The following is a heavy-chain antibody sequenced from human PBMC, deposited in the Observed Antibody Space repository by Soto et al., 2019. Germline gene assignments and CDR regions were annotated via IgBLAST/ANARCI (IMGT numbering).Heavy chain of an antibody. CDR1: GYTFTSYG. Sequence: QVQLVQSGAEVKKPGASVKVSCKASGYTFTSYGISWVRQAPGQGLEWMGWISAYNGNTNYAQKLQGRVTMTTDTSTSTAYMELRSLRSDDTAVYYCARDKVLRYFDSRTRTYYFDYWGQGTLVTVSS. CDR2: ISAYNGNT. J-gene: IGHJ4*02. D-gene: IGHD3-9*01. CDR3: ARDKVLRYFDSRTRTYYFDY. V-gene: IGHV1-18*01.